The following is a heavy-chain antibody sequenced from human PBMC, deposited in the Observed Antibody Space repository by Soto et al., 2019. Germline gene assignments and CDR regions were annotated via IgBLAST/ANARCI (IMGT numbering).Heavy chain of an antibody. CDR1: GFTFDDYA. CDR3: ASRHYDSSGYPLAPAFDI. CDR2: ISWNSGSI. Sequence: SLRLSCAASGFTFDDYAMHWVRQAPGKGLEWVSGISWNSGSIGYADSVKGRFTISRDNAKNSLYLQMNSLRAEDTALYYCASRHYDSSGYPLAPAFDIWGQGTMVTVSS. D-gene: IGHD3-22*01. V-gene: IGHV3-9*01. J-gene: IGHJ3*02.